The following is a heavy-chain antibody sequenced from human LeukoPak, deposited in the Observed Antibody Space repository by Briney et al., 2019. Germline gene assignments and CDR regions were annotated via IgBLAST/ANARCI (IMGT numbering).Heavy chain of an antibody. Sequence: GGSLRLSCAASGFTFSSYGMHWVRQAPGKGLEWAAVISYDGSNKYYADSVKGRFTISRDNSKNTLYLQMNSLRAEDTAVYYCAKAQIYCGGDCRNPDYYYYGMDVWGQGTTVTVSS. CDR1: GFTFSSYG. J-gene: IGHJ6*02. D-gene: IGHD2-21*02. CDR3: AKAQIYCGGDCRNPDYYYYGMDV. V-gene: IGHV3-30*18. CDR2: ISYDGSNK.